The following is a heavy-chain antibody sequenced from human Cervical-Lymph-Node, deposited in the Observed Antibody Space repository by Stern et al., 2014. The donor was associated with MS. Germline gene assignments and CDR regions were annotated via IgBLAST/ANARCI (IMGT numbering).Heavy chain of an antibody. CDR1: GGTFSNSA. D-gene: IGHD2-21*01. CDR2: IIPICGTA. CDR3: ATSAGFYSAMDV. Sequence: VQLVESGAEVKKPGSSVKVSCRTSGGTFSNSAFSWIRQAPGQGLEWMGAIIPICGTATYAQSFQGRVTISAHESTNTAYMELSSLRAEDTAVYYCATSAGFYSAMDVWGPGTTVAVSS. V-gene: IGHV1-69*01. J-gene: IGHJ6*02.